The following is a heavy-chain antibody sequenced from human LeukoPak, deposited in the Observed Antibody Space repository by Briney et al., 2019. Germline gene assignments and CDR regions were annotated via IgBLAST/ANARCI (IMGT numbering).Heavy chain of an antibody. CDR1: GGTFSSYA. V-gene: IGHV1-69*05. Sequence: GASVKVSCKASGGTFSSYAVSWVRHAPGQGLEWMGGIIPIFGTANYAQKFQGRVTITTDESTSTAYMELSSLRSEDTAVYYCAAYGSGSYRPEEFDYWGQGTLVTVSS. CDR3: AAYGSGSYRPEEFDY. CDR2: IIPIFGTA. D-gene: IGHD3-10*01. J-gene: IGHJ4*02.